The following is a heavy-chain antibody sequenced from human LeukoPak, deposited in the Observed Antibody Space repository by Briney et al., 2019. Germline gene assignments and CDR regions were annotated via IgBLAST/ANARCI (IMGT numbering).Heavy chain of an antibody. D-gene: IGHD6-25*01. CDR3: VARYSTGPDY. V-gene: IGHV3-23*01. CDR2: FSGSGSST. J-gene: IGHJ4*02. Sequence: GGSLRLSCAASGFTFSTYAMSWVRQAPGKGLEWVSTFSGSGSSTYYADSVKGRFTISRDNSQNTLYLQMNGLRVEDTAVYYCVARYSTGPDYWGQGTLVTVSS. CDR1: GFTFSTYA.